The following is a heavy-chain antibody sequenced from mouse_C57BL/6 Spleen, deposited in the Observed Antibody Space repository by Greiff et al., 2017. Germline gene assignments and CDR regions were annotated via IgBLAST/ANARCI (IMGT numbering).Heavy chain of an antibody. CDR1: GYTFTSYW. D-gene: IGHD4-1*01. J-gene: IGHJ4*01. CDR3: ARRRVLGRAMDY. CDR2: IDPSDSYT. Sequence: VQLQQPGAELVRPGTSVKLSCKASGYTFTSYWMHWVKQRPGQGLEWIGVIDPSDSYTNYNQKFKGKATLTVDTSSSTAYMQLSSLTSEDSAVYYCARRRVLGRAMDYWGQGTSVTVSS. V-gene: IGHV1-59*01.